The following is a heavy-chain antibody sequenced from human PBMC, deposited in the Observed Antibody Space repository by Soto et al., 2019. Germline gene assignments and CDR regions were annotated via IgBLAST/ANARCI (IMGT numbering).Heavy chain of an antibody. V-gene: IGHV3-30-3*02. D-gene: IGHD3-16*01. J-gene: IGHJ4*02. Sequence: GGSLRLSCAASKFTYSTYAMYWVRQAPGMGLEWVAVISNDGSFKYYADSVKGRFAISRDNSKNTLYLQMNSLRAEDTAVYYCAKRLPLIMITSSSYYFDYWGQGTLVTVSS. CDR2: ISNDGSFK. CDR1: KFTYSTYA. CDR3: AKRLPLIMITSSSYYFDY.